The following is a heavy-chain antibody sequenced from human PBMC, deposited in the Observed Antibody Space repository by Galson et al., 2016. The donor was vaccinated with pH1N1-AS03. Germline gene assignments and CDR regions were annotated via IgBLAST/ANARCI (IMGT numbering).Heavy chain of an antibody. V-gene: IGHV4-31*01. J-gene: IGHJ4*02. CDR3: ARQVAVAGTFYFDY. D-gene: IGHD6-19*01. CDR1: GGSINSDAYY. Sequence: TLSLTCTVSGGSINSDAYYWSWVRQHPGKGLEWIGYIFYSESTYYNPSLKSLVTISLDTSKNQFSLRLSSVTAADTAVYYCARQVAVAGTFYFDYWGQGTLVIVYS. CDR2: IFYSEST.